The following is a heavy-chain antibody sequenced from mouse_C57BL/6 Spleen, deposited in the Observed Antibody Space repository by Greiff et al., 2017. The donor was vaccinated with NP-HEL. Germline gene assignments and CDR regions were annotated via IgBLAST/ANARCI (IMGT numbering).Heavy chain of an antibody. V-gene: IGHV5-6-3*01. Sequence: DVQLVESGGGLVQPGGSLKLSCAASGFTFSSYGMSWVRQTPDKRLELVATINSNGGSTYYPDSVKGRFTISRDNAKNTLYLQMSSLKSEDTAMYYCARMARTINWGQGTTLTDSS. J-gene: IGHJ2*01. CDR3: ARMARTIN. CDR2: INSNGGST. CDR1: GFTFSSYG.